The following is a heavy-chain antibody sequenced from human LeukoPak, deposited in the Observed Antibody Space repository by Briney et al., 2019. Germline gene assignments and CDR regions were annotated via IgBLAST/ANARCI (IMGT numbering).Heavy chain of an antibody. CDR3: ARDRTRDFGVVIARPHYYYGMDV. Sequence: GGSLRLSCAASGFTFSSYWMHWVRHAPGKGLVWVSRINSDGSSTNYADSVKGRFTISRDNAKNSLYLQMNSLRAEDTAVYYCARDRTRDFGVVIARPHYYYGMDVWGQGTTVTVSS. CDR2: INSDGSST. J-gene: IGHJ6*02. D-gene: IGHD3-3*01. V-gene: IGHV3-74*01. CDR1: GFTFSSYW.